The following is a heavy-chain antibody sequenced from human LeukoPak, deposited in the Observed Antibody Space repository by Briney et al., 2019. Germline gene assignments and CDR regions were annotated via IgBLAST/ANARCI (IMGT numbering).Heavy chain of an antibody. Sequence: PSETLSLTCAVYGGSFSGYYWSWIRQPPGKGLEWIGEINHSGSTNYNPSLKSRVTISVDTSKNQFSLKLSSVTAADTAVYYCARGYCSSTSCYRHYYYYGMDVWGQGTTATVSS. D-gene: IGHD2-2*02. CDR1: GGSFSGYY. CDR3: ARGYCSSTSCYRHYYYYGMDV. CDR2: INHSGST. J-gene: IGHJ6*02. V-gene: IGHV4-34*01.